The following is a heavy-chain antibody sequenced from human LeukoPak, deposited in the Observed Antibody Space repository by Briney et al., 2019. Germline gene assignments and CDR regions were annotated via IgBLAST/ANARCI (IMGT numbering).Heavy chain of an antibody. D-gene: IGHD1-14*01. CDR3: ARDAGARTNFDY. CDR1: GGSISSSNW. J-gene: IGHJ4*02. CDR2: IHYIGNT. V-gene: IGHV4-4*02. Sequence: SETLSLTCAVSGGSISSSNWWSWVRQPPGKGLEWIGTIHYIGNTYYNPSLKSRVTISVDTSKNQFSLRLNSVTAADTAVYYCARDAGARTNFDYWGQGTLVTVSS.